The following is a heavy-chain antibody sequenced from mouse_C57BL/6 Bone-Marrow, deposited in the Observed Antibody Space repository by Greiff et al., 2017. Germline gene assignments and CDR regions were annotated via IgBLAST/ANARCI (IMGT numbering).Heavy chain of an antibody. CDR1: GFTFSDYY. CDR2: INYDGSST. V-gene: IGHV5-16*01. CDR3: AREGITTGYFDY. J-gene: IGHJ2*01. D-gene: IGHD1-1*01. Sequence: EVQRVESEGGLVQPGSSMKLSCTASGFTFSDYYMAWVRQVPEKGLEWVANINYDGSSTYYLDSLKSRFIISRDNAKNILYLQMSSLKSEDTATYYCAREGITTGYFDYWGQGTTLTVSS.